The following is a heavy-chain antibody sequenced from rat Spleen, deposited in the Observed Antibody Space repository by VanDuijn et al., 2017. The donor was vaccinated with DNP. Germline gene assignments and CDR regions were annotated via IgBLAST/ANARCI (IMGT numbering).Heavy chain of an antibody. J-gene: IGHJ2*01. Sequence: EVQLVESGGGLVQPGRSLKLSCAASGFTFSNYGMAWVRQAPTKGLEWVASITNSGGSTYYRDSVKGRFTISRDNAKSTLYLQMDSLRSEDTATYYCTTGPYVYYGFPDYWGQGVMVTVSS. CDR3: TTGPYVYYGFPDY. CDR2: ITNSGGST. V-gene: IGHV5-27*01. CDR1: GFTFSNYG. D-gene: IGHD1-6*01.